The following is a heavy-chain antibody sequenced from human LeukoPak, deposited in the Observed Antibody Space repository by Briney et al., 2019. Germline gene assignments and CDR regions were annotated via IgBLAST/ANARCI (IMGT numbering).Heavy chain of an antibody. V-gene: IGHV3-23*01. D-gene: IGHD3-22*01. J-gene: IGHJ1*01. CDR3: ARDLNYYDSSGIFQH. CDR1: GSTFGTKA. CDR2: ISGSGDNT. Sequence: GGPLRPPGAAPGSTFGTKAMTWAAKAPGKGLEWVSGISGSGDNTYYADSVKGRFTISRDNSKNTLYVQMNSLRAEDTAVYYCARDLNYYDSSGIFQHWGQGTLVTVSS.